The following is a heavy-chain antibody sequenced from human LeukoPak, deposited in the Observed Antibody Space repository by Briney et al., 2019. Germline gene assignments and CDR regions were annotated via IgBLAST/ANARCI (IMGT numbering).Heavy chain of an antibody. Sequence: PGGSLRLSCAASGFTFSSYGMHWVRQAPGKGLEWVAVIWYDGSNKYYADSVKGRFTISRDNSKNTLYLQMNSLRAEDTAVYYCAKDPGSGWYHSNYFDYWGQGTLVTVSS. V-gene: IGHV3-33*06. CDR3: AKDPGSGWYHSNYFDY. CDR2: IWYDGSNK. CDR1: GFTFSSYG. J-gene: IGHJ4*02. D-gene: IGHD6-19*01.